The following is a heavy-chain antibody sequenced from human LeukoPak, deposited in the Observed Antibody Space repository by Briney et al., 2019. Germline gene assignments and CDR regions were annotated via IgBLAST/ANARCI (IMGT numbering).Heavy chain of an antibody. CDR2: IYYSGST. Sequence: SETLSLTCTVSGGSISSYYWSWVRQPPGKGLEWVGNIYYSGSTNYNPSLKRRVTISVDPSQNQFSLKLSSVTAADTAVYYCATEIVDGGFDPWRQGTLVTVSS. V-gene: IGHV4-59*01. CDR1: GGSISSYY. D-gene: IGHD2-15*01. CDR3: ATEIVDGGFDP. J-gene: IGHJ5*02.